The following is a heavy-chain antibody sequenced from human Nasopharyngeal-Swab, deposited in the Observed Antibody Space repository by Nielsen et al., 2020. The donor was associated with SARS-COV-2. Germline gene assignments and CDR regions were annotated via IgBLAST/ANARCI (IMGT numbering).Heavy chain of an antibody. CDR1: GGSVSSGSYY. CDR3: ARDGPMSSSSGAFDI. CDR2: IYYSGST. J-gene: IGHJ3*02. V-gene: IGHV4-31*03. Sequence: SETLSLTCTVSGGSVSSGSYYWSWIRQPPGKGLEWIGYIYYSGSTYYNPSLKSRVTISVDTSKNQFSLKLSSVTAADTAVYYCARDGPMSSSSGAFDIWGQGTMVTVSS. D-gene: IGHD6-6*01.